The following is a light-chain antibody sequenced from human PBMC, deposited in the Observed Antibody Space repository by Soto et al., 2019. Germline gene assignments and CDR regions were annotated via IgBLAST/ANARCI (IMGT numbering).Light chain of an antibody. V-gene: IGKV1-39*01. CDR3: QQSYGTPIT. Sequence: DNHITQAPCSQSASVGDRVTITCRASQSISRYLNWYQQNPGKAPNLLIYVASSLQSEVPSRFRGSGSGTDFTLTSTSLQPEDFATYYCQQSYGTPITFGQGTQLEIK. CDR2: VAS. CDR1: QSISRY. J-gene: IGKJ5*01.